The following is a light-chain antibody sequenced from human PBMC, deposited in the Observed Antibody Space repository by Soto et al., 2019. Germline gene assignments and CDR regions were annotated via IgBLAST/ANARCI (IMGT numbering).Light chain of an antibody. CDR1: SSNIENNY. CDR3: GTWDSSLSTVV. CDR2: DNN. Sequence: QSVLTQPPSVSAAPGQKVTISCSGSSSNIENNYVSWYQQLPGTAPKLLIYDNNKRSSGIPDRFSGSKSGASATLGITGLQTGDEADYYCGTWDSSLSTVVFGGGTKLTVL. V-gene: IGLV1-51*01. J-gene: IGLJ2*01.